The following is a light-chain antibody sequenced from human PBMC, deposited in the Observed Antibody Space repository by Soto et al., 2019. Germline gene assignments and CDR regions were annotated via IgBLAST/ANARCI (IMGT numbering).Light chain of an antibody. J-gene: IGLJ2*01. CDR3: SSYAGSNNHVV. CDR2: DVS. Sequence: QSALTQPPSASGSPGQSVTISCTGTSSDVGGYNYVSWYQQHPGKAPKLMIYDVSKRPSGVPDRFFGSKSGNTASLTVSGLQAEDEADYYCSSYAGSNNHVVFGGGTKVTVL. V-gene: IGLV2-8*01. CDR1: SSDVGGYNY.